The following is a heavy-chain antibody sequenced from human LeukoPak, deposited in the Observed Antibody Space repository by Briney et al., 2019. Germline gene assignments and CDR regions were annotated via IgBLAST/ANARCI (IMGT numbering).Heavy chain of an antibody. V-gene: IGHV3-48*03. CDR2: ISSSGSTI. Sequence: GGSLRLTCAASGLTFSSYEMDWVRQTPGKGVERVSYISSSGSTIYYADSVKGRFTISRDNAKNSLYLQMNSLRAEDTAVYYCAELGITMIGGVWGKGTTVTISS. J-gene: IGHJ6*04. CDR1: GLTFSSYE. CDR3: AELGITMIGGV. D-gene: IGHD3-10*02.